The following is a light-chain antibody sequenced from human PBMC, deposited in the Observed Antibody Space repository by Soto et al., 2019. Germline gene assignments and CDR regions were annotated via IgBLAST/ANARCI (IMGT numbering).Light chain of an antibody. J-gene: IGKJ1*01. CDR2: GAS. CDR3: QHYENWPPTRT. CDR1: QSVDSN. V-gene: IGKV3-15*01. Sequence: EIVMTQSPATLSVSPGERATLFCRASQSVDSNLAWYQQKPGQAPRLLIYGASTRATGIPARVSGSGSGTEFSLTISSLQSEDFAVYYCQHYENWPPTRTFGQGTKVEIK.